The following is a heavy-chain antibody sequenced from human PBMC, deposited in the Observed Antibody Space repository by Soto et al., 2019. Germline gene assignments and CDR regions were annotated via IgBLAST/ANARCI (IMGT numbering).Heavy chain of an antibody. CDR1: GGSISNSGYY. CDR2: IYYSGST. J-gene: IGHJ4*02. Sequence: SETLSLTCTVSGGSISNSGYYWGWIRQPPGKGLEWIGSIYYSGSTYYSPSLKSRVTMSVDTSKNQFSLNLTSVTAADTAVYFCARQEDSSTCYRAYYFDYWGQGTLVTVSS. CDR3: ARQEDSSTCYRAYYFDY. V-gene: IGHV4-39*01. D-gene: IGHD6-13*01.